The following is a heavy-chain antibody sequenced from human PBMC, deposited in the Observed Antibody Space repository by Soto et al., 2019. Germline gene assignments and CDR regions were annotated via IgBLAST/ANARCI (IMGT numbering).Heavy chain of an antibody. CDR1: GFTFSNAW. CDR3: TTDQTVVVPAAIREGYYYYYMDV. V-gene: IGHV3-15*01. D-gene: IGHD2-2*01. Sequence: GGSLRLSCAASGFTFSNAWMSWVRQAPGKGLEWVGRIKSKTDGGTTDYAAPVKGRFTISRDDSKNTLYLQMNSLKTEDTAVYYCTTDQTVVVPAAIREGYYYYYMDVWGKGTTVTVSS. J-gene: IGHJ6*03. CDR2: IKSKTDGGTT.